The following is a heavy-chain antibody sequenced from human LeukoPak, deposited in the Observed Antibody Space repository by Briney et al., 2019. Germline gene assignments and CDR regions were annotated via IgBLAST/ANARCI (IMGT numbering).Heavy chain of an antibody. J-gene: IGHJ4*02. CDR1: GGSFSGYY. CDR2: ISWNSGSI. CDR3: AKGPDSSGFNYFDY. Sequence: LSLTCAVYGGSFSGYYWSWIRQPPGKGLELVSGISWNSGSIGYSDSVQGRFTISRDNAKNSLYLKMNSLRAEDTALYYWAKGPDSSGFNYFDYWDRGNLAPVSS. V-gene: IGHV3-9*01. D-gene: IGHD6-19*01.